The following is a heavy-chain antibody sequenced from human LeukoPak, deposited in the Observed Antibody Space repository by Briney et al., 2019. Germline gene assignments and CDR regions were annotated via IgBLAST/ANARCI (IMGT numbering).Heavy chain of an antibody. J-gene: IGHJ4*02. D-gene: IGHD3-22*01. CDR2: INWNGGST. CDR1: GFTFDDYG. CDR3: AKAGQSTYYYDSSGYPKEHALAHFDY. Sequence: GGSLRLSCAASGFTFDDYGMSWVRQAPGKGLEWVSGINWNGGSTGYADSVKGRFTISRDNAKNSLYLQMNNLRAEDTAVYYCAKAGQSTYYYDSSGYPKEHALAHFDYWGQGTLVTVSS. V-gene: IGHV3-20*04.